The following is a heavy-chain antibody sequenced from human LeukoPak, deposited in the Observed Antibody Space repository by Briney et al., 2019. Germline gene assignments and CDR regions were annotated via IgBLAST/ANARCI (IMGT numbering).Heavy chain of an antibody. D-gene: IGHD3-3*01. V-gene: IGHV1-69*06. Sequence: SVKVSCKTSGFAFKGYGISWVRQAPGQGLEWMGGIIPIFGTVNYAQKFQGRVTITADKSTSTAYMELSSLRSEDTAVYYCARSLFRFLEWSYRSYYYYYMDVWGKGTTVTVSS. CDR1: GFAFKGYG. J-gene: IGHJ6*03. CDR3: ARSLFRFLEWSYRSYYYYYMDV. CDR2: IIPIFGTV.